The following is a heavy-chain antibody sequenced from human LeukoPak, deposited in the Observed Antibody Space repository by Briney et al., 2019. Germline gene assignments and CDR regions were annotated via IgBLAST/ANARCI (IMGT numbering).Heavy chain of an antibody. CDR3: AREDFYYFDSSGYYLY. J-gene: IGHJ4*02. Sequence: PSETLSLTCTVSGGSISSGTYYWSWIRQPPGKGLEWIGYIYYSGSTYYNPSLKSRVAMSVDTSKNQFSLKLSSVTVADTAVYYCAREDFYYFDSSGYYLYWGQGTLATVSS. CDR1: GGSISSGTYY. D-gene: IGHD3-22*01. V-gene: IGHV4-30-4*01. CDR2: IYYSGST.